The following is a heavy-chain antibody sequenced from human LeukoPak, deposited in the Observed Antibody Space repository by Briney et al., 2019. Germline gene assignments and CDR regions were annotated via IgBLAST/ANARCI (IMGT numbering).Heavy chain of an antibody. J-gene: IGHJ4*02. CDR3: ARVDWASGTDY. CDR1: GGSISSGDYY. Sequence: SETLSLTCTVSGGSISSGDYYWSRMRQPPGKGLEWIGYIYYSGSTYYNPSLKSRVTISVDTSKNQFSLRLTSVTAADTAVYYCARVDWASGTDYWGQGTLVTVSS. V-gene: IGHV4-30-4*01. CDR2: IYYSGST. D-gene: IGHD3/OR15-3a*01.